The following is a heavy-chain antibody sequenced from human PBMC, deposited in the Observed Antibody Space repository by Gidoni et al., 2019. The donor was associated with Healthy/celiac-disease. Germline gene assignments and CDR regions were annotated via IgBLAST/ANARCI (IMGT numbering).Heavy chain of an antibody. CDR1: GGSISSYY. V-gene: IGHV4-59*01. D-gene: IGHD3-10*01. CDR3: ARGSYHFDY. J-gene: IGHJ4*02. Sequence: QVQLQESGPGLVKPSETLSLTCTVPGGSISSYYWSWIRQPPGKGLEWIGYIYYSGSTNYNPSLKSRVTISVDTSKNQFSLKLSSVTAADTAVYYCARGSYHFDYWGQGTLVTVSS. CDR2: IYYSGST.